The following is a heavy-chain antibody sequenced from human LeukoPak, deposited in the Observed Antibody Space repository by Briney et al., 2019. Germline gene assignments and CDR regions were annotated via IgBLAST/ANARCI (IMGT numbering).Heavy chain of an antibody. D-gene: IGHD6-19*01. V-gene: IGHV1-2*02. J-gene: IGHJ3*02. CDR1: GYTFTGYY. CDR2: INPNSGGT. Sequence: ASVKLSCKASGYTFTGYYMHWVRQAPGQGLEWVGWINPNSGGTNYAQKFQGRVTMTRDTSISTAYMELSRLRSDDTAVYYCARVGIAVAGTGHDAFDIWGQGTMVTVSS. CDR3: ARVGIAVAGTGHDAFDI.